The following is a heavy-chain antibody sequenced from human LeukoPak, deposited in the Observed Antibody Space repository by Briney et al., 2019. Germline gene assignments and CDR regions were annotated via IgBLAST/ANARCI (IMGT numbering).Heavy chain of an antibody. CDR3: TRVKGRELRWFGESTPDY. D-gene: IGHD3-10*01. Sequence: GGSLRLSCTASGFTFGDYAMSWVRQAPGKGLEWVGFIRSKAYGGTTEYAASVKGRFTISRDDSKSIAYLQMNSLKTEDTAVYYCTRVKGRELRWFGESTPDYWGQGTLVTVSS. CDR2: IRSKAYGGTT. CDR1: GFTFGDYA. J-gene: IGHJ4*02. V-gene: IGHV3-49*04.